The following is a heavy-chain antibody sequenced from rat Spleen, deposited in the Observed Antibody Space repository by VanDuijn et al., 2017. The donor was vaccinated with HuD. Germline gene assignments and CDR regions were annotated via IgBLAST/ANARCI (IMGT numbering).Heavy chain of an antibody. CDR1: GFSLTSYN. J-gene: IGHJ2*01. CDR3: AREGYGGYSAYFDY. CDR2: MWSGGST. V-gene: IGHV2-45*01. Sequence: QVQLMESGPGLVQPSETLSLTCTVSGFSLTSYNVHWVRQPPGKGREWMGVMWSGGSTDYNSALKSRLSISRDTSKNQVFLKMNSLQSEDTTTYYCAREGYGGYSAYFDYWGQGVMVTVSS. D-gene: IGHD1-11*01.